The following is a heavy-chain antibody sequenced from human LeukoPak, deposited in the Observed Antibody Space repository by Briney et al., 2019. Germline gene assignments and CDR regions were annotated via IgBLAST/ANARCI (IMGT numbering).Heavy chain of an antibody. CDR3: ARGAGILTGYYTVKFDY. V-gene: IGHV4-4*02. D-gene: IGHD3-9*01. CDR2: IYHSGST. Sequence: SETLSLTCAVSGGSISSSNWWSWVRQPPGKGLEWIGEIYHSGSTNYNPSLKSRVTISVDKSKNQFSLKLSSVTAADTAVYYCARGAGILTGYYTVKFDYWGQGTLVTVSS. CDR1: GGSISSSNW. J-gene: IGHJ4*02.